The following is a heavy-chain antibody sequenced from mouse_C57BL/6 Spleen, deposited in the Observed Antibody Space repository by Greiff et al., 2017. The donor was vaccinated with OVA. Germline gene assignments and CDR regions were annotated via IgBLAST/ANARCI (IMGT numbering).Heavy chain of an antibody. D-gene: IGHD1-1*01. CDR3: ERDSSYFDY. CDR1: GFTFSSYA. J-gene: IGHJ2*01. CDR2: ISDVGSYT. V-gene: IGHV5-4*01. Sequence: EVMLVESGGGLVKPGGSLKLSCAASGFTFSSYAMSWVRQTPEKRLEWVATISDVGSYTYYPDNVKGRFTISRDNAKNNLYLQMSHLKSEDTAMYYCERDSSYFDYWGQGTTLTVSS.